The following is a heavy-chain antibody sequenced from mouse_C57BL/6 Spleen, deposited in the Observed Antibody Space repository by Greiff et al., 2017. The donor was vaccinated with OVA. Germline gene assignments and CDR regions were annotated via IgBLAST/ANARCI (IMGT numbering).Heavy chain of an antibody. CDR1: GYAFSSSW. CDR3: AREGAYYSNSRPFAY. J-gene: IGHJ3*01. D-gene: IGHD2-5*01. Sequence: QVQLQQSGPELVKPGASVKISCKASGYAFSSSWMNWVKQRPGQGLEWIGRIYPGDGDTNYNGKFKGKATLTADKSSSTAYMQLSSLTSEDSAVYFCAREGAYYSNSRPFAYWGQGTLVTVSA. V-gene: IGHV1-82*01. CDR2: IYPGDGDT.